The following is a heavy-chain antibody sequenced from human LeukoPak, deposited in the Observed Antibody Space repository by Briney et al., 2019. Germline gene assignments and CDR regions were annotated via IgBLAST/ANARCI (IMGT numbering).Heavy chain of an antibody. V-gene: IGHV3-48*03. D-gene: IGHD4-17*01. CDR3: ARGYGDYGLSYAFDI. Sequence: PGGSLRLSCAASGFTFSSYEMNWVRQAPGEGLEWVSYISSSGSTKYYADSVKGRFTISRDNAKNSLYLQMNSLRAEDTAVYHCARGYGDYGLSYAFDIWGQGTMVTVSS. J-gene: IGHJ3*02. CDR2: ISSSGSTK. CDR1: GFTFSSYE.